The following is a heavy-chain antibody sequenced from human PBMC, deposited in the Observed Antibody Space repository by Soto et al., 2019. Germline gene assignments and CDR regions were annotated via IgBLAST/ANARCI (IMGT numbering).Heavy chain of an antibody. CDR1: GFTFSNFA. CDR3: ANPLTKTGTTCGF. J-gene: IGHJ4*02. Sequence: QLLESGGGFVQPGGSLRLSCVASGFTFSNFAMAWVRQAPGEGLEWVSAISGSGDDTFYADSMKGRFTISRGNNKNTLYLQIKKLRAEDSAVYYCANPLTKTGTTCGFWGQATLVTVSS. CDR2: ISGSGDDT. V-gene: IGHV3-23*01. D-gene: IGHD1-1*01.